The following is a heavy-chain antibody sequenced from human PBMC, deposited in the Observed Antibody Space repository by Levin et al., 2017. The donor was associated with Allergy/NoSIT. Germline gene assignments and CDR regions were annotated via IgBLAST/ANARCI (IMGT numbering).Heavy chain of an antibody. J-gene: IGHJ6*03. Sequence: ASVKVSCQGSGYSFTSYWIGWVRQMPGKGLEWMGIIYPGDSDTRYSPSFQGQVTISADKSISTAYLQWSSLKASDTAIYYCARRGTRDYYYYMDVWGKGTTVTVS. CDR3: ARRGTRDYYYYMDV. V-gene: IGHV5-51*01. CDR2: IYPGDSDT. D-gene: IGHD1-1*01. CDR1: GYSFTSYW.